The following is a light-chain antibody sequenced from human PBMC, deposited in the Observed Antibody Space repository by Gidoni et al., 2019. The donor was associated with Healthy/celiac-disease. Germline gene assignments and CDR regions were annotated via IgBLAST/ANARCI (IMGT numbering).Light chain of an antibody. CDR1: QSISSY. V-gene: IGKV1-39*01. Sequence: DIQMPQSPSSLSASVGDRVPITCRASQSISSYLNWYQQKPGKAPKLLIYAASSLQSGVPSRFSGSGSGTDFTLTISSLQPEDFATYYCQQSYSTTDTFGGGTKVEIK. CDR2: AAS. CDR3: QQSYSTTDT. J-gene: IGKJ4*01.